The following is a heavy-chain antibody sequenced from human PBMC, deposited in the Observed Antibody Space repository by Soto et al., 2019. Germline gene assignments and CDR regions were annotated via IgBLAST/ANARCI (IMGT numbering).Heavy chain of an antibody. D-gene: IGHD6-13*01. CDR3: ARVSYSGNWFVHSVAGPNWFDP. CDR1: GYSFTNNG. J-gene: IGHJ5*02. Sequence: ASVKVSCKASGYSFTNNGISWVRQAPGQGLKWMGWVSAYNGNTNYVKKYQGRVTMTTDTSTSTASMEKRSLRSDDTAVYYCARVSYSGNWFVHSVAGPNWFDPWGQGTLVTVSS. CDR2: VSAYNGNT. V-gene: IGHV1-18*01.